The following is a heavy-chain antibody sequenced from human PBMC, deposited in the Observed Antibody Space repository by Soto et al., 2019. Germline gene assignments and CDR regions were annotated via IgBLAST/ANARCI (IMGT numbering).Heavy chain of an antibody. V-gene: IGHV3-48*03. D-gene: IGHD6-19*01. J-gene: IGHJ3*02. CDR2: ISSSGTTI. Sequence: GGSLRLSCAASGFTFSSYEMSWVRQAPGKGLEWISYISSSGTTIYYADSVKGRFTISRDNAKNSLHLQMNSLRAEDTSVYYCAKAPYSSGWTAFEIWGEGTMVTVSS. CDR3: AKAPYSSGWTAFEI. CDR1: GFTFSSYE.